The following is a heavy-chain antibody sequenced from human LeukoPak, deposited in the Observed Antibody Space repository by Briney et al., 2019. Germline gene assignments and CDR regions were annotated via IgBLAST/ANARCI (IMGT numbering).Heavy chain of an antibody. Sequence: GGSLRLSCGASGFTFSTYWMSWVRQAPGKGLEWVSVIYSGGSTYYADSVKGRFTISRDNSKNTLYLQMNSLRAEDTAVYYCARDLRWLLDYWGQGTLVTVSS. V-gene: IGHV3-66*01. CDR2: IYSGGST. D-gene: IGHD3-22*01. J-gene: IGHJ4*02. CDR1: GFTFSTYW. CDR3: ARDLRWLLDY.